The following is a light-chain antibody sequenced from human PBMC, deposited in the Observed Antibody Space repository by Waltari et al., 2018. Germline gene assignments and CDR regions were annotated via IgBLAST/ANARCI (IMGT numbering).Light chain of an antibody. V-gene: IGKV3-15*01. CDR2: GAS. Sequence: EILMTQSPATLSVSQGERATLSCRASQSVRSNLAWYQQKPGQAPRLLIYGASTRATGIPSRFRGSGSGTAFTLTISSLQSEDFAVYYCQQYSNWPGTFGQGTKVEIK. CDR3: QQYSNWPGT. CDR1: QSVRSN. J-gene: IGKJ1*01.